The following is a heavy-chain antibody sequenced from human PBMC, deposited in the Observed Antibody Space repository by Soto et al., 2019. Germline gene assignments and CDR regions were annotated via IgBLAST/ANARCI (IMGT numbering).Heavy chain of an antibody. V-gene: IGHV4-31*03. CDR1: GGSISSGGYY. Sequence: QVQLQESGPGLVKPSQTLSLTCTVSGGSISSGGYYWSWIRQHPGKGLEWIGYIYYSGSTYYNPSLKSRVTISVDTSKIQVSLKLSSVTAADTAVYYCARSIVVVPAARGVWFDPWGQGTLVTVSS. CDR2: IYYSGST. CDR3: ARSIVVVPAARGVWFDP. D-gene: IGHD2-2*01. J-gene: IGHJ5*02.